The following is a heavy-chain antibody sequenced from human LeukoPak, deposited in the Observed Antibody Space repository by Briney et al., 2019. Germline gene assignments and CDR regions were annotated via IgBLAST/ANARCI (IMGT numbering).Heavy chain of an antibody. CDR2: IYYSGNT. V-gene: IGHV4-39*01. CDR1: GVSISSSNSY. J-gene: IGHJ6*03. CDR3: AKCWYSGYDSFRYYYYMDV. D-gene: IGHD5-12*01. Sequence: SETLSLTCTVSGVSISSSNSYWGWIRQPPGKGLEWIGSIYYSGNTYYNASLKSQVSISIDTSKNQFSLRLTSVTAADTAVYYCAKCWYSGYDSFRYYYYMDVWGKGTTVTISS.